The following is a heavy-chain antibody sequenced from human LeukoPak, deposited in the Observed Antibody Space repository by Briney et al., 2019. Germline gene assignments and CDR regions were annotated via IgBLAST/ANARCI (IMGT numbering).Heavy chain of an antibody. V-gene: IGHV1-8*03. Sequence: ASVKVSCKASGYTFTSYDINWVRQATGQGLEWMGRMSPNSGNTGYAQKFQGRVTITRNTSISTAYMELSSLRSEDTAVYYCTSDTYYYDSTGLGHWFDPWGQGTLVTVSS. CDR2: MSPNSGNT. J-gene: IGHJ5*02. CDR1: GYTFTSYD. CDR3: TSDTYYYDSTGLGHWFDP. D-gene: IGHD3-22*01.